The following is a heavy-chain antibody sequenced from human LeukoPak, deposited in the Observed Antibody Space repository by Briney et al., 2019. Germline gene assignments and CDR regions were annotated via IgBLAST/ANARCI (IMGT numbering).Heavy chain of an antibody. J-gene: IGHJ3*02. CDR1: GGSFSGYY. Sequence: SETLSLTCAVYGGSFSGYYWSWIRQPPGKGLEWIGEINHSGSTNYNPSLKSRVTISVDTSKNQFSLKLSSVTAADTAVYYCARAASMIVVVQKSDAFDIWAKGQWSPSLQ. V-gene: IGHV4-34*01. CDR2: INHSGST. D-gene: IGHD3-22*01. CDR3: ARAASMIVVVQKSDAFDI.